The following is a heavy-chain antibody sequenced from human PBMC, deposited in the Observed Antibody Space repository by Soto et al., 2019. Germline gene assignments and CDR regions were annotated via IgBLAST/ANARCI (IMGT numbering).Heavy chain of an antibody. Sequence: SETLSLTCAVSGDSISRGGYSWTWIRQPPGKALEWIGNIYDSGSTSYNPSLKSRVTMSVDTSKNQFSLRLTSVTAADTAVYFCARGSSSYYDDGMDVWGQGTTVTVSS. V-gene: IGHV4-30-2*01. J-gene: IGHJ6*02. D-gene: IGHD6-6*01. CDR3: ARGSSSYYDDGMDV. CDR1: GDSISRGGYS. CDR2: IYDSGST.